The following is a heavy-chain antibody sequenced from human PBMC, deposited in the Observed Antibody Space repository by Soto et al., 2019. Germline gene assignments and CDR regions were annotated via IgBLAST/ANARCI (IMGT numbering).Heavy chain of an antibody. V-gene: IGHV1-8*01. CDR2: MNPYNGNT. J-gene: IGHJ4*02. CDR3: ARRKERSGPNYFDY. CDR1: GFTFTTYD. Sequence: QVHLVQSGAEVKKPGASVKVSCKASGFTFTTYDINWVRQATGQGLEWMGWMNPYNGNTGYAQKFRGRVTMTRNTSISTAYMDLSNLRSDDTAVYYCARRKERSGPNYFDYWGQGTLVSVSS. D-gene: IGHD6-25*01.